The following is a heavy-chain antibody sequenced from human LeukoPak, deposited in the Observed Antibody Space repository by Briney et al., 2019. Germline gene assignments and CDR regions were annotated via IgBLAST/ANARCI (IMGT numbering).Heavy chain of an antibody. D-gene: IGHD3-10*01. V-gene: IGHV3-74*01. CDR1: GFTFSRYW. CDR2: INSDGSST. CDR3: AKDMAAYYYASGNIDY. J-gene: IGHJ4*02. Sequence: PGGSLRLSCAASGFTFSRYWMHWVRQAPGKGLVCVSHINSDGSSTSYADSVKGRFTISRDNSKNSLYLQMNSLRAEDTALYYCAKDMAAYYYASGNIDYWGQGTLVTVSS.